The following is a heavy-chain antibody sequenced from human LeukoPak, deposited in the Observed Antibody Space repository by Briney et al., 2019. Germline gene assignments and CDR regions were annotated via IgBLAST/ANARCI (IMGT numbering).Heavy chain of an antibody. Sequence: SETLSLTCPVSGGSLRSYYWNWIRQPPGKGLEWIGYIYYSGGTNYNPSLKSRVYISVDTSKNQFSLNLNSVTAADTAVYYCARGDDFWSGYDSWGQGTLVTVAS. CDR3: ARGDDFWSGYDS. J-gene: IGHJ4*02. V-gene: IGHV4-59*01. D-gene: IGHD3-3*01. CDR2: IYYSGGT. CDR1: GGSLRSYY.